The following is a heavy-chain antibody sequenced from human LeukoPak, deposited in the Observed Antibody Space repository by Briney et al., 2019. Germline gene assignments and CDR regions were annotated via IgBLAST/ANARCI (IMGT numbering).Heavy chain of an antibody. V-gene: IGHV4-30-4*08. Sequence: SETLSLTCTVSGGSISAYYWSWIRQPPGKGLEWIGYIYYSGSTYYHPSLKSRVTISVDTSKNQFSLKLSSVTAADTAVYYCARGGKAAVRFDLWGRGTLVTVSS. CDR2: IYYSGST. CDR3: ARGGKAAVRFDL. CDR1: GGSISAYY. D-gene: IGHD2-15*01. J-gene: IGHJ2*01.